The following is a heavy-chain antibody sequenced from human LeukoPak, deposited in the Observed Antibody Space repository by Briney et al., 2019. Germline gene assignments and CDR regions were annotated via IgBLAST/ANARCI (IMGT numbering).Heavy chain of an antibody. D-gene: IGHD2-15*01. CDR1: GFTFGSYS. Sequence: GGSLRLSCAASGFTFGSYSMYWVRQAPGQGLEWVSSISSSSSYIYYADSVKGRFTISRDNAKNSLYLQMNSLRAEDTAVYYCARDCGGSCYTTFDYWGQGTLVTVSS. CDR3: ARDCGGSCYTTFDY. V-gene: IGHV3-21*01. J-gene: IGHJ4*02. CDR2: ISSSSSYI.